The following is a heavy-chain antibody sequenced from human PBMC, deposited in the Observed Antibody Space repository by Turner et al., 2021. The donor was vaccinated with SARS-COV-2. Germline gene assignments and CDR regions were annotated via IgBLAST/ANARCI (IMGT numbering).Heavy chain of an antibody. V-gene: IGHV4-59*01. CDR1: GGSISRYY. CDR3: ARGDYDFWSGYYTVWFDP. CDR2: IYYSGST. Sequence: QVQLQESGPGLVKPSETLSLTCTVSGGSISRYYWSWIRQPPGKGLEWIGYIYYSGSTNYNPSLKSRVTISVDTSKNQFSLKLSSLTAADTAVYYCARGDYDFWSGYYTVWFDPWGQGTLVTVSS. D-gene: IGHD3-3*01. J-gene: IGHJ5*02.